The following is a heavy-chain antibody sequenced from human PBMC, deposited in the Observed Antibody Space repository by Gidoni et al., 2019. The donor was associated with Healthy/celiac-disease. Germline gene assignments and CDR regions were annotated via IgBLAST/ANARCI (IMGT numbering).Heavy chain of an antibody. CDR1: GFTLSSYA. J-gene: IGHJ6*02. CDR3: AKDLEKRITMIVVVISGMDV. Sequence: EVQLLESGGGLVQPGGSLRLSCPASGFTLSSYAMSWDRQAPGKGLVWVSAISGSGGSTYYADSVKGRFTISRDNSKNTLYLQMNSLRAEDTAVYYCAKDLEKRITMIVVVISGMDVWGQGTTVTVSS. D-gene: IGHD3-22*01. CDR2: ISGSGGST. V-gene: IGHV3-23*01.